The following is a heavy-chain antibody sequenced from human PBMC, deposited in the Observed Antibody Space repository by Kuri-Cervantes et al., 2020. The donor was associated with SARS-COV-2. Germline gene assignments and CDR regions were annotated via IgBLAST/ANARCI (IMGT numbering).Heavy chain of an antibody. CDR2: IYYSGST. Sequence: GSLRLSCTVSGGSISSSSYYWGWIRQPPGKGLEWIGSIYYSGSTYYNPSLKSRVTISVDTSKNQFSLKLSSVTAADTAVYYCARQGTIVVVPAALKTYFDYWGQGTQVTVSS. V-gene: IGHV4-39*01. CDR1: GGSISSSSYY. CDR3: ARQGTIVVVPAALKTYFDY. J-gene: IGHJ4*02. D-gene: IGHD2-2*01.